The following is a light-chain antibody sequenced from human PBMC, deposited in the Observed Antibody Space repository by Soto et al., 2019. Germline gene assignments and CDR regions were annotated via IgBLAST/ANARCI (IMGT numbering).Light chain of an antibody. J-gene: IGLJ1*01. CDR1: SGDVGGYNS. Sequence: QSALTQPASVSGSPGQSITISCTGTSGDVGGYNSVSWYQHHPGKAPKLIIYDVSNRPSGVSNRFSGSKSGTTASLTISGLQAEDEADYYCSSYASSSTLDVFGTGTRSPS. CDR2: DVS. CDR3: SSYASSSTLDV. V-gene: IGLV2-14*03.